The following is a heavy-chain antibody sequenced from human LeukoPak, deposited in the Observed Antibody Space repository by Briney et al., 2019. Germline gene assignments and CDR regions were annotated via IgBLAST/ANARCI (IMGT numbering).Heavy chain of an antibody. Sequence: SQTLSLTCTVSGGSISSGGYYWSWIRQHPGKGLEWIVYIYYSGSTYYNPSLKSRVTISVDTSKNQFSLKLSSVTAADTAVYYCARVHNTVTTSEGNECVFDYWGQGTLVTVSS. CDR2: IYYSGST. J-gene: IGHJ4*02. CDR3: ARVHNTVTTSEGNECVFDY. CDR1: GGSISSGGYY. D-gene: IGHD4-17*01. V-gene: IGHV4-31*03.